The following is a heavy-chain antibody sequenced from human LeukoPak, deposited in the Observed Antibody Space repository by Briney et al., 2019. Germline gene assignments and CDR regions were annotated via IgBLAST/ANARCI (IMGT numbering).Heavy chain of an antibody. CDR1: GGSISSDNYQ. J-gene: IGHJ5*02. V-gene: IGHV4-30-4*01. CDR2: INYSGST. Sequence: SETLSLTCTVSGGSISSDNYQWSWIRQPPGKGLEWIGYINYSGSTYYNPSLKSRVTISVDTSKNHFSLKLSSVTAADTAVYYCARYGSGSTWFDPWGQGTLVTVSS. D-gene: IGHD3-10*01. CDR3: ARYGSGSTWFDP.